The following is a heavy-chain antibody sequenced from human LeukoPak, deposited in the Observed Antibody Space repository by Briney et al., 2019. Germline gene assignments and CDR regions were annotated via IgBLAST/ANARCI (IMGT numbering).Heavy chain of an antibody. CDR3: ARGYSSGWYSVDY. V-gene: IGHV3-33*01. CDR1: GFTFSSYG. Sequence: GRSLRLSCAASGFTFSSYGMHWVRQAPGKGLEWVAVIWYDGSNKYYADSVKGRFTISRDNSKNTLYLQMNSLRAEDTAVYYCARGYSSGWYSVDYWGQGTLVTVSS. J-gene: IGHJ4*02. CDR2: IWYDGSNK. D-gene: IGHD6-19*01.